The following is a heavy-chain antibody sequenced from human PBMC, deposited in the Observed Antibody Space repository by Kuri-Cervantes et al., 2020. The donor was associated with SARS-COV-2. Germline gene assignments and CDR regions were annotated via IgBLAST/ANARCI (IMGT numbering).Heavy chain of an antibody. Sequence: LSLTCAASGFTFDDYGMSWVRQAPGKGLEWVSGINWNGGSTGYVDSVKGRFTISRDNAKNSLYLQMNSLRAEDTALYYCAREGHYDFWSGYYEGYWFDPWGQGTLVTVSS. CDR2: INWNGGST. J-gene: IGHJ5*02. D-gene: IGHD3-3*01. V-gene: IGHV3-20*04. CDR1: GFTFDDYG. CDR3: AREGHYDFWSGYYEGYWFDP.